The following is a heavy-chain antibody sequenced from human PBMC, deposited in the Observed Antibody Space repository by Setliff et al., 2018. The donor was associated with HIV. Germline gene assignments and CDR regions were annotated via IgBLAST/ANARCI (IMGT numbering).Heavy chain of an antibody. Sequence: ETLSLTCTVSGGSISNSNYFWGWIRQPPGKGLEWIGRIYSSGSTYYQPSLQGRVSMSIDSSKNHFSLSLRYVTAADTAVYYCARSFSGRYFWSGYYTGPGPKGENAFDIWGQGTMVTVSS. V-gene: IGHV4-39*02. CDR3: ARSFSGRYFWSGYYTGPGPKGENAFDI. CDR1: GGSISNSNYF. J-gene: IGHJ3*02. CDR2: IYSSGST. D-gene: IGHD3-3*01.